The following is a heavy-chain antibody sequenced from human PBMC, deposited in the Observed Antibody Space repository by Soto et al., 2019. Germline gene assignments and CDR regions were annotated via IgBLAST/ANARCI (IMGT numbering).Heavy chain of an antibody. V-gene: IGHV1-18*01. Sequence: QVQLVQSGAEVKKPGASVKVSCKTSGYTFTSYHISWVRQAPGQGLEWMGWISAYNTNTNYAQKFQGRVTITTDTLTSTAYMELRGRTSDDTAVYYCARDTPPTDYWGQGTLVTVSS. J-gene: IGHJ4*02. CDR2: ISAYNTNT. CDR3: ARDTPPTDY. CDR1: GYTFTSYH.